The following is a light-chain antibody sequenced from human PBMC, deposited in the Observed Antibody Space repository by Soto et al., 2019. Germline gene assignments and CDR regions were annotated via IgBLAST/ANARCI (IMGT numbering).Light chain of an antibody. J-gene: IGLJ2*01. Sequence: QSALTQPASVSGSPGQSITISCTGTSSDVGSYNLVSWYQQHPGKAPKLMIYEGSKRPSGVSNRFSGSKSGNTASLTISGLHAEDEADYYCCSYAGSITSVFGGGTKLTVL. CDR2: EGS. V-gene: IGLV2-23*01. CDR1: SSDVGSYNL. CDR3: CSYAGSITSV.